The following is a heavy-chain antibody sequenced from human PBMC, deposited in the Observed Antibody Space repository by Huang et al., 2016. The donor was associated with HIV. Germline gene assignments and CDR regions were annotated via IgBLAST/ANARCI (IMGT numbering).Heavy chain of an antibody. J-gene: IGHJ4*02. CDR3: ARGFNYYASDNLGVYYFDS. D-gene: IGHD3-10*01. CDR2: INHNGKI. V-gene: IGHV4-34*01. Sequence: WIRQFPEKGLEWIGDINHNGKIIYNPSLSARVTIFTDTSKNPFFLPPTSVTAAETALYYCARGFNYYASDNLGVYYFDSWGLGTLVTVSP.